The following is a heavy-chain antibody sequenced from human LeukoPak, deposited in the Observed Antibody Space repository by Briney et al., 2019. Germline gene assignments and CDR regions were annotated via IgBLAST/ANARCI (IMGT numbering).Heavy chain of an antibody. J-gene: IGHJ4*02. CDR3: AKDKKTGYCTNGVCYFDY. Sequence: QPGGSLRLSCAASGFTFDDYAMHWVRQAPGKGLEWVSGISWNSGSIGYADSEKGRFTISRDNAKNSLYLQMNSLRAEDTALYYRAKDKKTGYCTNGVCYFDYWGQGTLVTVSS. V-gene: IGHV3-9*01. D-gene: IGHD2-8*01. CDR1: GFTFDDYA. CDR2: ISWNSGSI.